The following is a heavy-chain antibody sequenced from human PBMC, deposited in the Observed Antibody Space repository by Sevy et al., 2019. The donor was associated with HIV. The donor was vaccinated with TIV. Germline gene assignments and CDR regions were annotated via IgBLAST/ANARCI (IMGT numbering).Heavy chain of an antibody. CDR3: AGVGTIFSLLGYFDD. V-gene: IGHV1-2*02. J-gene: IGHJ4*02. D-gene: IGHD3-3*01. Sequence: ASVKVSCKASGNTFTVYYMYWVRQAPGQGLEWMGWINPNSGGTNYAQKFQGRVTMTSDTSINKAYMEVSRLISDDTAVYYCAGVGTIFSLLGYFDDWGQGTLVTVSS. CDR2: INPNSGGT. CDR1: GNTFTVYY.